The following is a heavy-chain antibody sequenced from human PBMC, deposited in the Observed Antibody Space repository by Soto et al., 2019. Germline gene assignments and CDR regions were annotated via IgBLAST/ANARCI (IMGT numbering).Heavy chain of an antibody. D-gene: IGHD3-22*01. CDR2: IYYSVT. V-gene: IGHV4-59*01. CDR3: ARTYDGSGPNSGGYSFDI. Sequence: PSETLSLTCSVSGVSISSYYWSWIRQPPGKGLEWIAYIYYSVTSYNPSLKSRVSISLDTSKNQFSLKLSSVTAADTAVYYCARTYDGSGPNSGGYSFDIWGQGTMVTVSS. CDR1: GVSISSYY. J-gene: IGHJ3*02.